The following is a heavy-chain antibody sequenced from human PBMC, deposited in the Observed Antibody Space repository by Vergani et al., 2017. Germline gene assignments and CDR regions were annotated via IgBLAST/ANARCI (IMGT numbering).Heavy chain of an antibody. J-gene: IGHJ6*02. CDR2: ISYDGSNK. Sequence: QVQLVESGGGVVQPGRSLRLSCAASGFPFSSYGMHWVRQAPGKGLEWVAVISYDGSNKYYADSVKGRFTISRDNSKNTLYLQMNSLRAEDTAVYYCAGYGSRSYYYYYYCMDVWGQGTTVTVSS. CDR1: GFPFSSYG. V-gene: IGHV3-30*03. D-gene: IGHD3-10*01. CDR3: AGYGSRSYYYYYYCMDV.